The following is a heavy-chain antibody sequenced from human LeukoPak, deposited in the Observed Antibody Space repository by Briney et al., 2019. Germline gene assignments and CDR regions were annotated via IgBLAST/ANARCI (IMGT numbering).Heavy chain of an antibody. V-gene: IGHV4-39*07. D-gene: IGHD5-24*01. CDR2: IYYSGST. CDR1: GASVSNYY. CDR3: ARHRDGYNRPFDY. Sequence: SETLSLTCTVSGASVSNYYWNWIRQPPGKGLEWIGSIYYSGSTYYNPSLKSRVTISVDTSKNQFSLKLSSVTAADTAVYYCARHRDGYNRPFDYWGQGTLVTVSS. J-gene: IGHJ4*02.